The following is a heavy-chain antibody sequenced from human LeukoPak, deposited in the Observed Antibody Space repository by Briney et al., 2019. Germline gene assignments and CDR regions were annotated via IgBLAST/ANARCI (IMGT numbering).Heavy chain of an antibody. CDR3: ARDLGYCSSTSCSDAFDI. CDR1: GFTFSDYY. Sequence: GGYLRLSCAASGFTFSDYYMSWIRQAPGKGLEWVSYISSSSSYTNYADSVKGRFTISRDNAKNSLYLQMNSLRAEDTAVYYCARDLGYCSSTSCSDAFDIWGQGTMVTVSS. CDR2: ISSSSSYT. D-gene: IGHD2-2*01. J-gene: IGHJ3*02. V-gene: IGHV3-11*06.